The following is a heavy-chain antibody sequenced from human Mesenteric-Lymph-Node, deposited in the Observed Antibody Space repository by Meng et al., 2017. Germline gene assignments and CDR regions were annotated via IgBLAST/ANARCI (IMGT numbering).Heavy chain of an antibody. Sequence: QLQLQESGPGLVKPSETLSLTCTGSGGSISSSSYYWGWIRQPPGKGLEWIGSIYYSGSTYYNPSLKSRVTISVDTSKNQFSLKLSSVTAADTAVYYCARIAVAGTFDYWGQGTLVTVSS. CDR2: IYYSGST. CDR3: ARIAVAGTFDY. J-gene: IGHJ4*02. V-gene: IGHV4-39*01. D-gene: IGHD6-19*01. CDR1: GGSISSSSYY.